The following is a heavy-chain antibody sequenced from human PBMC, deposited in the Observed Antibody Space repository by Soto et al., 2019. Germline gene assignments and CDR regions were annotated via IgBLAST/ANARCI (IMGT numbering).Heavy chain of an antibody. V-gene: IGHV5-10-1*01. CDR1: GYTFTSYC. Sequence: KVSCTASGYTFTSYCISWVRQAPGKGLEWMGRVDPSDSYTNYSPSFQGHVTISADKSISTAYLQWSSLKASDTAMYYCARLPLAAAYSDANSWGQGTLVTVSS. J-gene: IGHJ4*02. CDR2: VDPSDSYT. CDR3: ARLPLAAAYSDANS. D-gene: IGHD6-13*01.